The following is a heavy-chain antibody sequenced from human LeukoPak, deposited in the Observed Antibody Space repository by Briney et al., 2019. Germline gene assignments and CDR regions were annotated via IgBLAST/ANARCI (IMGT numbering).Heavy chain of an antibody. Sequence: GGSPRLSCAVSGFTFSIYAMHWVRQAPGKGLEWVSSITSTSRSTFYADSVKGRFTISRDNSKKTLHLQMNSVRAEDTAVYYCAKGGVTLMQGFDYWGQGTLVTVSS. CDR2: ITSTSRST. V-gene: IGHV3-23*01. D-gene: IGHD3-22*01. CDR1: GFTFSIYA. J-gene: IGHJ4*02. CDR3: AKGGVTLMQGFDY.